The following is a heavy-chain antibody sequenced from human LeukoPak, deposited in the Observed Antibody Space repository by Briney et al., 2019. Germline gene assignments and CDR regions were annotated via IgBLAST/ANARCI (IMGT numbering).Heavy chain of an antibody. Sequence: SSETLSLTCTVSGGSISSSSYYWGWIRQPPGKGLEWIGSIYYSGSTYYNPSLKSRVTISVDTSKNQFSLKLSSVTAADTAVYYCARGPYSYDSSGAFDIWGQGTMVTVSS. J-gene: IGHJ3*02. CDR1: GGSISSSSYY. CDR3: ARGPYSYDSSGAFDI. D-gene: IGHD3-22*01. V-gene: IGHV4-39*01. CDR2: IYYSGST.